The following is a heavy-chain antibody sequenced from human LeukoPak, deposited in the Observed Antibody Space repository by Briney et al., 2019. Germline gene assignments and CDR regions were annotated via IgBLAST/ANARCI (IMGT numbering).Heavy chain of an antibody. CDR1: GFSFSTYG. J-gene: IGHJ4*02. D-gene: IGHD3-10*01. V-gene: IGHV3-30*02. CDR2: IHTDGRNK. CDR3: AKDKSMVRELDY. Sequence: AGGSLRLSCAASGFSFSTYGMHWVRQAQGKGRKWLVFIHTDGRNKYYADSVKGRFTISRDNSKNTLFLQMNSLRAEDTAVYYCAKDKSMVRELDYWGQGNLVTVSS.